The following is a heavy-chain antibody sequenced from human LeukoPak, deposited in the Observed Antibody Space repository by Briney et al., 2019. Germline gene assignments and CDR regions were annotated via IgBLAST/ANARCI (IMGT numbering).Heavy chain of an antibody. J-gene: IGHJ4*02. V-gene: IGHV3-66*01. CDR3: ARDEDTAMGSGGWD. Sequence: GGSLRLSCAASGFTVSSNYMSWVRQAPGKGLEWVSVIYSGGSTYYADSVKGRFTISRDNSKNTLYLQMNSLRAEDTAVYYCARDEDTAMGSGGWDWGQGTLVTVSS. D-gene: IGHD5-18*01. CDR2: IYSGGST. CDR1: GFTVSSNY.